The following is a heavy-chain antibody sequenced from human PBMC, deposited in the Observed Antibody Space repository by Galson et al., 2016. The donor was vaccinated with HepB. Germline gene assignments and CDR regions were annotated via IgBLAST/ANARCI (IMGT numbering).Heavy chain of an antibody. D-gene: IGHD3-10*01. V-gene: IGHV1-24*01. CDR1: GYTLTELS. CDR3: AAEPITIIRDALDY. CDR2: FDPDDGGT. J-gene: IGHJ4*02. Sequence: SCKVSGYTLTELSMHWVRQAPGKGLEWLGGFDPDDGGTIYAQEFLGRVTMTEDTSTDTAYMGLSSLRSEDTAVYYCAAEPITIIRDALDYWGQGTPVTVSS.